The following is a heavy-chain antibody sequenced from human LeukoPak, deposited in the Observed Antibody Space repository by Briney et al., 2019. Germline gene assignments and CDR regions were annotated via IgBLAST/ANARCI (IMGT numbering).Heavy chain of an antibody. CDR3: TSASYFT. V-gene: IGHV3-48*03. CDR1: GFTFSSYE. CDR2: ISSDGSMI. Sequence: PGGSLRLSCAASGFTFSSYEMNWVRQAPGKGLEWISCISSDGSMIGYADSVKGRFTISRDNTKNSVYLQMNSLRAEDTAVYYCTSASYFTWGQGTLVTVSS. D-gene: IGHD1-26*01. J-gene: IGHJ4*02.